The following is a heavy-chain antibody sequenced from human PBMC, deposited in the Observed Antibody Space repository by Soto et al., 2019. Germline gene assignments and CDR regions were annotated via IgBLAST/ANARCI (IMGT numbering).Heavy chain of an antibody. V-gene: IGHV1-2*04. CDR1: AYTFTGYY. D-gene: IGHD3-10*01. Sequence: QVQLVQSGAELKEPGASVKVSCKASAYTFTGYYMHWVRQAPGQGLEWMGWIHPNSGGTNYAQNFQGWVTMTRDTSISTAYMELSRLRSDDTAVYYCARNPSRSYTPFGYYYYAMDVWGQGTTVTVSS. J-gene: IGHJ6*02. CDR3: ARNPSRSYTPFGYYYYAMDV. CDR2: IHPNSGGT.